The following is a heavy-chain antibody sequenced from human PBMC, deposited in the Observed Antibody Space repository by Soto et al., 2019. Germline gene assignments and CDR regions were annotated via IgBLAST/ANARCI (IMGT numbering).Heavy chain of an antibody. CDR3: ARGVSSSWSRIPDAFDT. CDR1: GYTFTSYA. V-gene: IGHV1-3*01. Sequence: ASVKVSCKASGYTFTSYAMHWVRQAPGQRLEWMGWINAGNGNTKYSQKFQGRVTITRDTSASTAYMELSSLRSEDTAVYYCARGVSSSWSRIPDAFDTWGQGTMVTVSS. CDR2: INAGNGNT. D-gene: IGHD6-13*01. J-gene: IGHJ3*02.